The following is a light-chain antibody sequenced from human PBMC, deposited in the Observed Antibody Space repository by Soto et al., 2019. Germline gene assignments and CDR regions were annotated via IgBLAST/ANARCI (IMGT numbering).Light chain of an antibody. CDR3: SSFAGSDNGDV. V-gene: IGLV2-8*01. Sequence: QSALTQRPSASGSPGQSVTISCTGTSSDVGGYNYVSWYQQHPGKAPKLMIFEVSKRPAGVPDRFSGSKSGNTASLTVSGLQADDEADYYCSSFAGSDNGDVFGTGTKLTVL. CDR1: SSDVGGYNY. J-gene: IGLJ1*01. CDR2: EVS.